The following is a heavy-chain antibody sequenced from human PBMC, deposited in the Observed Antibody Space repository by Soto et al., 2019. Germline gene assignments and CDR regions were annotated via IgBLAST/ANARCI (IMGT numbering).Heavy chain of an antibody. Sequence: EVQLVESGGGLVQPGGSLRLSCAASGFTFSSYWMHWVRQAPGKGLVWVSRINSDGSSTSYADSVKGRFTISRDNAKNTLYLQMNRLRAEDTAVYYCARFRTDRPPWDAFDIWGQGTMVTVSS. CDR3: ARFRTDRPPWDAFDI. CDR1: GFTFSSYW. D-gene: IGHD3-22*01. J-gene: IGHJ3*02. V-gene: IGHV3-74*01. CDR2: INSDGSST.